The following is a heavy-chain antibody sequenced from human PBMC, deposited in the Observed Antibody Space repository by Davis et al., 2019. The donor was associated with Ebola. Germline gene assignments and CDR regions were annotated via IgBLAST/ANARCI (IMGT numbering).Heavy chain of an antibody. CDR2: VIDSGIT. Sequence: LETLSLTCAVYGGSFSGYYWSWVRQSPGKGLEWIGEVIDSGITNYNPSLKSRVSVSVDRSKNQFSLKLTSVTAADTAVYYCARTTRGSGWFLDYWGQGTLVTVSS. CDR3: ARTTRGSGWFLDY. D-gene: IGHD6-19*01. V-gene: IGHV4-34*12. J-gene: IGHJ4*02. CDR1: GGSFSGYY.